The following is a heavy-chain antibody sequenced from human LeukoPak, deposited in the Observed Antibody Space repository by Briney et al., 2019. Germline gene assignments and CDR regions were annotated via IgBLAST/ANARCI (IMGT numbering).Heavy chain of an antibody. D-gene: IGHD3-22*01. Sequence: GGSVTLLCGPWGFTLCHYFVMGLPQARGRALVWFSYIRSRGSFRNYADSVKGRFAISTDNAKNSLSMQMNRLRAEDTAVYYCARPHRGHDNDAFDIWGQGTMVTVSS. CDR2: IRSRGSFR. V-gene: IGHV3-11*06. J-gene: IGHJ3*02. CDR1: GFTLCHYF. CDR3: ARPHRGHDNDAFDI.